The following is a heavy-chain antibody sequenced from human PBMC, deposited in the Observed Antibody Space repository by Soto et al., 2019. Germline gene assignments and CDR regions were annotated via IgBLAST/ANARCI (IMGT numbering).Heavy chain of an antibody. CDR3: VRDTYYYDSSGYYVFDY. J-gene: IGHJ4*02. V-gene: IGHV3-30*03. D-gene: IGHD3-22*01. Sequence: QEQLVESGGGVVQPGRSLRLSCAASGLTFNRYGMHWFLQAPGKGLERAAHISYDGSNQHYAESVKGRFTISRDSSKNTLYLQMNSLRAEDTAVYYCVRDTYYYDSSGYYVFDYWGQGTLVAVSS. CDR2: ISYDGSNQ. CDR1: GLTFNRYG.